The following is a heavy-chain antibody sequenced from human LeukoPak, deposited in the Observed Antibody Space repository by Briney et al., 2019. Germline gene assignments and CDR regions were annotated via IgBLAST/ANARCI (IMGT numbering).Heavy chain of an antibody. CDR2: IKQDGSEK. J-gene: IGHJ4*02. V-gene: IGHV3-7*01. CDR1: GFTFSSYW. D-gene: IGHD6-19*01. Sequence: GVSLRLSCAASGFTFSSYWMSWVRQAPGKGLEWVANIKQDGSEKYYVDSVKGRFTISRDNAKNSLYLQMNSLRAEDTAVYYCAREEGSGWYYFDYWGQGTLVTVSS. CDR3: AREEGSGWYYFDY.